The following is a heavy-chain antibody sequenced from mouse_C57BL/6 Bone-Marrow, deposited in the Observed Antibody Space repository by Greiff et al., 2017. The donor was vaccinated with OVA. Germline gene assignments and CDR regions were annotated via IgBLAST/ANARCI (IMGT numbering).Heavy chain of an antibody. D-gene: IGHD1-1*01. Sequence: VQLQQSGAELVKPGASVKLSCKASGYTFTSYWMHWVKQRPGQGLEWIGMIYPNSGSTNYNEKFKSKATLTVDKSSSTAYMQLSSLTSEDSAVYYCARGLYLLLQGYWGQGTTLTVSS. CDR3: ARGLYLLLQGY. J-gene: IGHJ2*01. CDR1: GYTFTSYW. CDR2: IYPNSGST. V-gene: IGHV1-64*01.